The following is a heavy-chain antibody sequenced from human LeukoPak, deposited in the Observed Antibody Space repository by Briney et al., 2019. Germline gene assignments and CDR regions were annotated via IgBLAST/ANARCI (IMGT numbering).Heavy chain of an antibody. J-gene: IGHJ6*02. D-gene: IGHD2-2*01. V-gene: IGHV1-46*01. CDR2: INPSGGST. Sequence: ASVKVSCKASGYTFTSYYMHWVRQAPGQGLEWMGIINPSGGSTSYAQKFQGRVTMTRDTSISTAYMELSRLRSDDTAVYYCARTPRGYCSSTSCYSGSGYYYYYGMDVWGQGTTVTVSS. CDR1: GYTFTSYY. CDR3: ARTPRGYCSSTSCYSGSGYYYYYGMDV.